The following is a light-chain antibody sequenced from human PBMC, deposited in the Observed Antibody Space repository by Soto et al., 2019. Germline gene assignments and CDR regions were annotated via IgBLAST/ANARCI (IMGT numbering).Light chain of an antibody. CDR2: SNN. CDR1: SSNIGSKS. V-gene: IGLV1-44*01. CDR3: AAWDDSLNVLV. J-gene: IGLJ2*01. Sequence: QSVLTQPPSVSGTPGQRVNMSCSGSSSNIGSKSVSWYQHLPQTAPKLLIYSNNQRPSGVPGRFSGSKSGTSASLAISGLQSDDETQYCCAAWDDSLNVLVFGGGTKVTVL.